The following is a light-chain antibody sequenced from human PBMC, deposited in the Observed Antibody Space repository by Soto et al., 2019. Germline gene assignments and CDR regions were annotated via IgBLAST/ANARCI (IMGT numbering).Light chain of an antibody. J-gene: IGKJ1*01. V-gene: IGKV3-20*01. Sequence: ETVLNQSPGTLSLSPGERATLYCRASQSVSNNYLAWYQQKPGQAPRLLIYGASNRATGIPDRFSGSGSGTDFTLTISRLEPEDFAVYYCQQYGSSGTFAQGTKVDI. CDR1: QSVSNNY. CDR3: QQYGSSGT. CDR2: GAS.